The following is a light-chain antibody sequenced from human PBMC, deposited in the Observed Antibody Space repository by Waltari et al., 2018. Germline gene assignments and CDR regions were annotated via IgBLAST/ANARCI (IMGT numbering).Light chain of an antibody. V-gene: IGLV2-14*01. Sequence: QSALTQPASVSGSPGQSIAFSCTGTSSDVGGYNYVSWYQQHPGKAPKLMIYDVTKRPSGISDRVSGSKSGYTASLTIAGLQAEDEADYYCISYTSSGTYVFGTGTKVTVL. CDR2: DVT. CDR3: ISYTSSGTYV. CDR1: SSDVGGYNY. J-gene: IGLJ1*01.